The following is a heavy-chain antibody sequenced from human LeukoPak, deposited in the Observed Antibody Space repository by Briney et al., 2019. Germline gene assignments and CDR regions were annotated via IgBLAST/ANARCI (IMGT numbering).Heavy chain of an antibody. J-gene: IGHJ4*02. CDR2: ISGSSRPI. Sequence: GGSLRLSCAASGFTFSSYNMNWVRQAPGRGLEWVSYISGSSRPIYYADSVKGRFTISRDNAKNSLYLQMNSLRAEDTAVYYCARDSDTAIDYWGQGTLVTVSS. D-gene: IGHD5-18*01. CDR1: GFTFSSYN. V-gene: IGHV3-48*04. CDR3: ARDSDTAIDY.